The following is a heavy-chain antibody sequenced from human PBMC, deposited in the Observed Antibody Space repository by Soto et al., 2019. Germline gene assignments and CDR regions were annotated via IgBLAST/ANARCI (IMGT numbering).Heavy chain of an antibody. D-gene: IGHD1-26*01. CDR3: AATPRY. J-gene: IGHJ4*02. CDR1: GGSISSYY. Sequence: QVQLQESGPGLVKPSETLSLTCPVSGGSISSYYWGWIRQPPGKGLEWIGYIYSSGSTNYNPSLKGRVTMSLDTSKNQVSLNVTSVTAADTAVYYCAATPRYWGQGRLVTVSS. V-gene: IGHV4-59*01. CDR2: IYSSGST.